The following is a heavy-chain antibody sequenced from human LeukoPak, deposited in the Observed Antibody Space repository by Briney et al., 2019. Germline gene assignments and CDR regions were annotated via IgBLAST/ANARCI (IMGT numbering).Heavy chain of an antibody. D-gene: IGHD2-15*01. V-gene: IGHV1-18*01. Sequence: ASVKVSCKTSGFTFIIYGINWVRQAPGQGPEWMGWISVHDGKTKYAQKFHDRVSLTTDTSTRTAYMGLRRLRSDDTAVYYCARVDCSGDECYSEDHWGQGTLVTVSS. CDR1: GFTFIIYG. CDR2: ISVHDGKT. CDR3: ARVDCSGDECYSEDH. J-gene: IGHJ4*02.